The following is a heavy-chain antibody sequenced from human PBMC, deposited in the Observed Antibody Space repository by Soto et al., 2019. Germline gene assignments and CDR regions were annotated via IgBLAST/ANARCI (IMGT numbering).Heavy chain of an antibody. CDR1: GGSFSGFY. Sequence: SVILSLTCAVFGGSFSGFYWRWIRQPPGKGLEWIGEINHSGSTNYNPSLKSRVTISVDTSRNQFSLKLSSVTAADTAVYYCARGSYWNYRYWFDPWGQGTLVTVSS. CDR2: INHSGST. J-gene: IGHJ5*02. D-gene: IGHD1-7*01. CDR3: ARGSYWNYRYWFDP. V-gene: IGHV4-34*01.